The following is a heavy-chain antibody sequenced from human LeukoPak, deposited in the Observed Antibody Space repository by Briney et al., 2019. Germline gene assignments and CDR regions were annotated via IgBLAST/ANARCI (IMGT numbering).Heavy chain of an antibody. D-gene: IGHD3-10*01. CDR2: IYNSGST. Sequence: SETLSLTCTVSGGSISSYYWSWIRQPPGKGLEWIGYIYNSGSTNYNPPLKSRVTISVDTSKNQFSLKLSSVTAADTAVYYCARDSGYYGSGSYRDIWGQGTMVTVSS. J-gene: IGHJ3*02. CDR1: GGSISSYY. CDR3: ARDSGYYGSGSYRDI. V-gene: IGHV4-4*08.